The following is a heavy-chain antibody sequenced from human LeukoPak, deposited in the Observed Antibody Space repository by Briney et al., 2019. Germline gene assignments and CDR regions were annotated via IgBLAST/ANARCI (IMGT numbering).Heavy chain of an antibody. V-gene: IGHV3-48*03. Sequence: GGSLRLSCAASGFTISSYEMNWARQAPGKGLEWVSYISSSGSTIYYADSVKGRFTISRDNAKNSLYLQMNSLRAEDTAVYYCAELGITMIGGVWGKGTTVTISS. CDR3: AELGITMIGGV. CDR2: ISSSGSTI. CDR1: GFTISSYE. D-gene: IGHD3-10*02. J-gene: IGHJ6*04.